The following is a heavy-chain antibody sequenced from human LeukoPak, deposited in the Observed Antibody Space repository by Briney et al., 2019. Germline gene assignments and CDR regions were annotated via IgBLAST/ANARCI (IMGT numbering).Heavy chain of an antibody. J-gene: IGHJ4*02. D-gene: IGHD5-24*01. CDR2: IYYTGST. V-gene: IGHV4-30-4*02. Sequence: SETRSLTCSVSSGSISSGDYYWSWIRQPPGKDLEWSGYIYYTGSTYYNPSLKSRVTISVGTANNPFSLTLSPLPAAYPATSYCARDGYNRIDYWGQGTRVTVSS. CDR3: ARDGYNRIDY. CDR1: SGSISSGDYY.